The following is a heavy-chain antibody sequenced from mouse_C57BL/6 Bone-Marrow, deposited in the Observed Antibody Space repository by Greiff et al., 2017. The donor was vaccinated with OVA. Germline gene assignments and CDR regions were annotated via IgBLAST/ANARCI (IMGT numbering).Heavy chain of an antibody. J-gene: IGHJ2*01. Sequence: VQLQQSGPELVKPGASVKIPCKASGYTFTDYNMDWVKQSHGKSLEWIGDINPNNGGTIYNQKFKGKATLTVDKSSSTAYMELRSLTSEDTAVYYCARRNYGGLNYFDYWGQGTTLTVSS. V-gene: IGHV1-18*01. D-gene: IGHD1-1*01. CDR3: ARRNYGGLNYFDY. CDR2: INPNNGGT. CDR1: GYTFTDYN.